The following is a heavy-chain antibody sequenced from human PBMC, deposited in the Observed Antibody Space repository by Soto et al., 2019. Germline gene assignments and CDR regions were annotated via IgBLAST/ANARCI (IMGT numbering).Heavy chain of an antibody. CDR1: GGTFSSYA. J-gene: IGHJ4*02. Sequence: QVQLVQSGAEVKKPGSSVKVSCKASGGTFSSYAISWVRQAPGQGLEWMGGIIPIFGTANYAQKFQGRVTITADESTSTAYMELSSLRAEDTAGYYCARLGMGYSGSSPFDYWRQGTLVTVSS. CDR3: ARLGMGYSGSSPFDY. D-gene: IGHD1-26*01. V-gene: IGHV1-69*01. CDR2: IIPIFGTA.